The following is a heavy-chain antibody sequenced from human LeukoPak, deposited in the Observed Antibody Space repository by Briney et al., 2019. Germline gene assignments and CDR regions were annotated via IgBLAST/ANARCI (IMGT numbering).Heavy chain of an antibody. CDR2: INPNSGGT. Sequence: ASVKVSCKASGYTFTGYYMHWVRQAPGQGLEWMGWINPNSGGTNYAQKFQGRVTMTRDTSISTAYMELSRLRSDDTAVYYCARGVYSSGWYLGYYYYYMDVWGKGTTVTVSS. J-gene: IGHJ6*03. CDR1: GYTFTGYY. D-gene: IGHD6-19*01. CDR3: ARGVYSSGWYLGYYYYYMDV. V-gene: IGHV1-2*02.